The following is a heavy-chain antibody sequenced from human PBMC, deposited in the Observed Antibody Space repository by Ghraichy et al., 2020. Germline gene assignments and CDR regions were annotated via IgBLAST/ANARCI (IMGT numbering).Heavy chain of an antibody. J-gene: IGHJ5*02. Sequence: GGSLRLSCAASGFTFSSYSMNWVRQAPGKGLEWVSSISSSSSYIYYADSVKGRFTISRDNAKNSLYLQMNSLRAKDTAVYYCARDRTRITMVRGVNWFDPWGQGTLVTVSS. D-gene: IGHD3-10*01. CDR3: ARDRTRITMVRGVNWFDP. CDR2: ISSSSSYI. V-gene: IGHV3-21*01. CDR1: GFTFSSYS.